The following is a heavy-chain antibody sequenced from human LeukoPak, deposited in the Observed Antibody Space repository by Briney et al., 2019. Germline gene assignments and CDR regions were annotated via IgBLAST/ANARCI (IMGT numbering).Heavy chain of an antibody. V-gene: IGHV1-2*02. CDR2: INPNSGGT. D-gene: IGHD3-22*01. CDR1: GYAFTGYY. CDR3: ARGINYYDSSGDGAFDI. Sequence: ASVKVSCKASGYAFTGYYMHWVRQAPGQGLEWMGWINPNSGGTNYAQKFQGRVTMTRDTSISTAYMELSRLRSDDTAVYYCARGINYYDSSGDGAFDIWGQGTMVTVSS. J-gene: IGHJ3*02.